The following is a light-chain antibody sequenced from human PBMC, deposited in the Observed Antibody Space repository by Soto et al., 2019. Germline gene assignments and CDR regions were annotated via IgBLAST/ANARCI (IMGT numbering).Light chain of an antibody. CDR3: QQYYSYPLT. J-gene: IGKJ5*01. CDR1: QGIGND. V-gene: IGKV1-17*01. CDR2: ATS. Sequence: DIQMTQSPSSLSASVGDRFTITCRASQGIGNDLGWYQQKPGKAPKRLIYATSSLQSGVPSRFSGSGSGTDFTLTISCLQSEDFATYYCQQYYSYPLTFGQGTRLEIK.